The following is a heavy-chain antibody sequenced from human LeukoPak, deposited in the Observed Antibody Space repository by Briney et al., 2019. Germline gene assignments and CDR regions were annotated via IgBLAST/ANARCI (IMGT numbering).Heavy chain of an antibody. CDR2: INHSGST. V-gene: IGHV4-34*01. CDR1: GGSFRGYY. CDR3: ARQRLGGAFDI. J-gene: IGHJ3*02. Sequence: SETLSLTCAVYGGSFRGYYWSWIRQPPGKGLEWIGEINHSGSTNYNPSLKSRVTISVDTSKNQFSLKLSSVTAADTAVYYCARQRLGGAFDIWGQGTMVTVSS. D-gene: IGHD3-16*01.